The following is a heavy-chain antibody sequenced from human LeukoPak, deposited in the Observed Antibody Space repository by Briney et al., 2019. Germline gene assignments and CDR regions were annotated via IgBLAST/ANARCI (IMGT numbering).Heavy chain of an antibody. J-gene: IGHJ4*02. CDR1: GVSISSSSYY. V-gene: IGHV4-39*01. D-gene: IGHD6-13*01. CDR3: ASQPSAAAAGTGVDY. CDR2: IYYSGST. Sequence: SETLSPTCTVSGVSISSSSYYWGWIRQPPGKGLEWIGTIYYSGSTYYNPSLKSRVTISVDTSTNQFSLKLSSVTAADTAVYYCASQPSAAAAGTGVDYWGQGTLVTVSS.